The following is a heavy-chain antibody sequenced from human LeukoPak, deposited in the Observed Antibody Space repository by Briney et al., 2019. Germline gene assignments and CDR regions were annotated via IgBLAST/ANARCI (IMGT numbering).Heavy chain of an antibody. J-gene: IGHJ4*02. Sequence: SGTLSLTCTVSGGSISSSSYYWGRIRQPPGKGLEWIGTIYYSGSTYHNPSLKSRVTISVDTSKNQFSLKLSSVTAADTAVYYCARARCSSTSCPFDYWGQGTLVTVSS. CDR1: GGSISSSSYY. CDR2: IYYSGST. D-gene: IGHD2-2*01. V-gene: IGHV4-39*07. CDR3: ARARCSSTSCPFDY.